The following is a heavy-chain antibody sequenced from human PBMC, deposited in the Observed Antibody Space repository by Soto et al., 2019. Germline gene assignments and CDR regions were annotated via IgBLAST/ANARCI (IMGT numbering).Heavy chain of an antibody. V-gene: IGHV1-2*04. CDR1: GYTFTGYY. CDR2: INPNSGGT. Sequence: GASVKVSCKASGYTFTGYYMHWVRQAPGQGLEWMGWINPNSGGTNYAQKFQGWVTMTRDTSISTAYMELSRLRSDDTAVYYCARDGDLGIASLFDYWGQGTLVTAPQ. CDR3: ARDGDLGIASLFDY. J-gene: IGHJ4*02. D-gene: IGHD6-13*01.